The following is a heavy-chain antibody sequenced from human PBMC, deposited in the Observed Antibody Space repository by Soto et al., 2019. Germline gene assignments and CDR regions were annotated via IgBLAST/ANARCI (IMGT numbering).Heavy chain of an antibody. CDR1: GGSISSGGYS. J-gene: IGHJ5*02. CDR2: IYHSGST. CDR3: ARAWGGYYPRA. D-gene: IGHD3-3*01. V-gene: IGHV4-30-2*01. Sequence: SETLSLTCAVSGGSISSGGYSWSWIRQPPGKGLEWIGYIYHSGSTYHNPSLKSRVTISVDRSKNQFSLKLSSVTAADTAVYYCARAWGGYYPRAWGQGTLVTVSS.